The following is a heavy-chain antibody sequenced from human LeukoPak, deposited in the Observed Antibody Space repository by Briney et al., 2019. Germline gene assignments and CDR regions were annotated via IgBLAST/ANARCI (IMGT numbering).Heavy chain of an antibody. CDR2: IWYDGSNK. V-gene: IGHV3-33*01. D-gene: IGHD2-21*02. CDR3: AREVVTAVASWFDP. J-gene: IGHJ5*02. CDR1: GYTFSSYG. Sequence: PGRSLRLSCAASGYTFSSYGMHWVRQAPGKGLEWVAVIWYDGSNKYYADSVKGRFTISRDSSKNTLYLQMNSLRAEDTAVYYCAREVVTAVASWFDPWGQGTLVTVSS.